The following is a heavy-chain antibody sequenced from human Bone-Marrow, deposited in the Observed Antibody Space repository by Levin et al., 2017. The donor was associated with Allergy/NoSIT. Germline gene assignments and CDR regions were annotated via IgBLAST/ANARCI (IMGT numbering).Heavy chain of an antibody. Sequence: GGSLRLSCKASGYTFKTYAIHWVRQAPGQRLEWMGWINAGDGKSEYSQKFQRRVTITRDTSASTAYMELSSLRSEDTAVYYCARGRGNYYFDYWGQGALVTVSS. V-gene: IGHV1-3*01. CDR2: INAGDGKS. CDR1: GYTFKTYA. CDR3: ARGRGNYYFDY. D-gene: IGHD3-16*01. J-gene: IGHJ4*02.